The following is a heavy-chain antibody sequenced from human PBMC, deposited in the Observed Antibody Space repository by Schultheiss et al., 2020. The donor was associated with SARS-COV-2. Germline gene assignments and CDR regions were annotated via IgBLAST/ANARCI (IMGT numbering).Heavy chain of an antibody. D-gene: IGHD3-10*01. CDR3: ARERSRSYFDY. CDR1: GFTFSSYG. J-gene: IGHJ4*02. Sequence: GESLKISCAASGFTFSSYGMHWVRQAPGKGLEWVSYISSSSSTIYYADSVKGRFTISRDNAKNSLYLEMNSLRAEDTAVYYCARERSRSYFDYWGQGTLVTVSS. CDR2: ISSSSSTI. V-gene: IGHV3-48*01.